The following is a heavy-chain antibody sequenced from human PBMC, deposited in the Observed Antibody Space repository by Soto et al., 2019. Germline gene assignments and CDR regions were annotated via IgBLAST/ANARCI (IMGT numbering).Heavy chain of an antibody. J-gene: IGHJ4*02. CDR3: ARNFEYSSSGIDY. CDR1: GFTFSSYS. CDR2: ISSSSSTI. V-gene: IGHV3-48*01. Sequence: GGSLRLSCAASGFTFSSYSMNWVRQAPGKGLEWVSYISSSSSTIYYADSVKGRFTISRDNAKNSLYLQMNSLRAEDTAVYYCARNFEYSSSGIDYWGQGTLVTVSS. D-gene: IGHD6-6*01.